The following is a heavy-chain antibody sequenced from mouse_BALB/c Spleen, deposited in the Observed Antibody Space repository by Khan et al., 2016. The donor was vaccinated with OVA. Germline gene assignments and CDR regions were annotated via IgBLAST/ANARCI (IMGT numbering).Heavy chain of an antibody. CDR1: GFSLSRYN. CDR3: ARAYYRYDGYYAMDY. V-gene: IGHV2-6-4*01. Sequence: QVQLKESGPGLVAPSQSLSITCTVSGFSLSRYNIHWVRQHPGKGLEWLGMIWGGGGTDYNSTLQSRLSIRKDNSKSQVFLKMNSLQTDDSTMYYCARAYYRYDGYYAMDYWGQGTSVTVSP. CDR2: IWGGGGT. J-gene: IGHJ4*01. D-gene: IGHD2-14*01.